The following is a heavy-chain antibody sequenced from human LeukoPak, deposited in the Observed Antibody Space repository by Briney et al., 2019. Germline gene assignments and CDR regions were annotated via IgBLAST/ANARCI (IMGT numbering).Heavy chain of an antibody. CDR3: AKSSSARGDGYTFDS. CDR2: ISGSGGST. CDR1: GFTFSSYA. Sequence: GSLRLSCAASGFTFSSYAMSWVRQAPGKGLEWVSAISGSGGSTYYADSVKGRFTISRDNSKNTLYLQMSSLRAEDTAVYYCAKSSSARGDGYTFDSWGQGTLVTVSS. J-gene: IGHJ4*02. D-gene: IGHD5-24*01. V-gene: IGHV3-23*01.